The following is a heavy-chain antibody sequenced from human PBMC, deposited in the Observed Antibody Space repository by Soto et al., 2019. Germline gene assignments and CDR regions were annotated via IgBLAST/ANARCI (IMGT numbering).Heavy chain of an antibody. V-gene: IGHV6-1*01. CDR2: TYYRSKWYS. CDR3: ARLVGNSWLDS. Sequence: SQTLSLTCAISGDSVSSDSVTWNWIRQSPSRGLEWLGRTYYRSKWYSDYALSVKGRITINPDTSNNQFSLQLNSVTPDDTAVYYCARLVGNSWLDSWGQGTLVTVSS. CDR1: GDSVSSDSVT. J-gene: IGHJ5*01. D-gene: IGHD2-2*01.